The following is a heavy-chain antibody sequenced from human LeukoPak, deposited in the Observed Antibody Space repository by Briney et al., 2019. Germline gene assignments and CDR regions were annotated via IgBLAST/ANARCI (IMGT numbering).Heavy chain of an antibody. CDR2: IDWDDDK. J-gene: IGHJ4*02. D-gene: IGHD6-6*01. Sequence: SGPALVKPTQTLTLTCTFSGFSLSTSGMCVSWIRQPPGKALEWLARIDWDDDKYYSTSLKTRLTIFKDTSKNQVVLTMTNMDPVDTATYYCARIRIAARSLYFDYWGQGTLVTVSS. CDR3: ARIRIAARSLYFDY. V-gene: IGHV2-70*11. CDR1: GFSLSTSGMC.